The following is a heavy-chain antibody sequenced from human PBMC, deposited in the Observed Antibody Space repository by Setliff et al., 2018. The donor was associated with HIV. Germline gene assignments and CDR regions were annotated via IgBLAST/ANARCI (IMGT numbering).Heavy chain of an antibody. CDR3: ARRVSHGSQPSYFDY. CDR1: GYSISSGYY. D-gene: IGHD3-10*01. Sequence: SETLSLTCAVSGYSISSGYYWGWIRQPPGKGLDWIGSIYHSGSTYYNPSLKSRVTISVDTSKNQFSLKLSSVTAADTAVYYCARRVSHGSQPSYFDYWGQGTLVTVSS. V-gene: IGHV4-38-2*01. CDR2: IYHSGST. J-gene: IGHJ4*02.